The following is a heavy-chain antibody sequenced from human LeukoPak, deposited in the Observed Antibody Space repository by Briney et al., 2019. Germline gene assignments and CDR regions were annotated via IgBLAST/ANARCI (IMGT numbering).Heavy chain of an antibody. D-gene: IGHD2-15*01. Sequence: GGSLRLSCAASGFTFSNYYMNWVRQAPGKGLEWVSSISSSSSYIYYADSVKGRFTISRDNAKNSLYLQMNSLRAEDTAVYYCARLLPQLLSDYWGQGTLVTVSS. V-gene: IGHV3-21*01. CDR1: GFTFSNYY. J-gene: IGHJ4*02. CDR2: ISSSSSYI. CDR3: ARLLPQLLSDY.